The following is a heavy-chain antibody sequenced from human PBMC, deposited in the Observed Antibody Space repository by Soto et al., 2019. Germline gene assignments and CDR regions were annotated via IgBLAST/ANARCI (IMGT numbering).Heavy chain of an antibody. D-gene: IGHD3-22*01. J-gene: IGHJ6*02. CDR1: GDTFSKYI. V-gene: IGHV1-69*06. CDR2: IFVFFDTP. CDR3: ARAYYPDSGGYHSDFLYGMDV. Sequence: QVRLVQSGAEVKKPGSSVKVSCKASGDTFSKYIFSWVRQAPGQGLEWLGGIFVFFDTPNYAQKFQGRVTITADKSSKTVSMELRRLRSGDTAIYFCARAYYPDSGGYHSDFLYGMDVWGQGTTVIVSS.